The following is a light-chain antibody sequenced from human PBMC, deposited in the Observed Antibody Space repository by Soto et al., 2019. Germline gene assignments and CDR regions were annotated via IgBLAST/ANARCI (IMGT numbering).Light chain of an antibody. J-gene: IGKJ1*01. CDR3: QQYTGYSQWT. Sequence: DIQMTQSPSTMSAAVGYRVTITCGASQTISKWLAWYQQKPGQAPKLLIYDASTLESGVPSRFSGSGSGTDFSLTISSLQTVDFATYYCQQYTGYSQWTFGPGTKVDIK. V-gene: IGKV1-5*01. CDR2: DAS. CDR1: QTISKW.